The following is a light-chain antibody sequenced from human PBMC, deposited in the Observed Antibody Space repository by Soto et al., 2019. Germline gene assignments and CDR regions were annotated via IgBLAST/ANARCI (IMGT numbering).Light chain of an antibody. CDR1: SSNIGAGYD. Sequence: QSVLTQPPSVSGAPGQRVTISCTGSSSNIGAGYDVHWYQQLPGTAPKLLIYGNNNRPSRVPDRFSGSKSGTSASLAITGLQAEDEADYDCQSYDSSLSGWVFGGGTKVTVL. CDR3: QSYDSSLSGWV. J-gene: IGLJ3*02. CDR2: GNN. V-gene: IGLV1-40*01.